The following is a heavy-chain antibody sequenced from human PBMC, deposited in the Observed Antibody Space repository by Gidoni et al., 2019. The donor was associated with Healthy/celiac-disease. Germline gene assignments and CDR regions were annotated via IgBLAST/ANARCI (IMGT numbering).Heavy chain of an antibody. J-gene: IGHJ4*02. V-gene: IGHV4-34*01. Sequence: QVQLQQWGAGLLKPSETLSLTCAVSGGSFSGYYWSWIRQPPGKELEWIGEINHSGSTNYNPSLKSRVTISVDTSKNQFSLKLSSVTAADTAVYYCASSRCSGGSCFGIYYYWGQGTLVTVSS. CDR1: GGSFSGYY. CDR2: INHSGST. CDR3: ASSRCSGGSCFGIYYY. D-gene: IGHD2-15*01.